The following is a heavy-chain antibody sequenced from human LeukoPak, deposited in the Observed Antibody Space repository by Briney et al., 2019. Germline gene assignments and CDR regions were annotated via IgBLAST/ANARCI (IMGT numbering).Heavy chain of an antibody. D-gene: IGHD2-8*02. J-gene: IGHJ3*02. CDR3: AAVPNANAWYWDDAFDI. CDR1: GFTFTTSA. V-gene: IGHV1-58*01. CDR2: IVVGSGNT. Sequence: ASVKVSCKASGFTFTTSAVQWVRQARGQHLEWIGRIVVGSGNTDHAQKFQGRLTITRDISTSTAYMELSSLTSDDTAVYYCAAVPNANAWYWDDAFDIWGQGTMVAVSS.